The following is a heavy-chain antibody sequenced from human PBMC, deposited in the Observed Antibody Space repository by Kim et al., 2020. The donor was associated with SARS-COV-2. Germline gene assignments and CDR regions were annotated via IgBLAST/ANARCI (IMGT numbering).Heavy chain of an antibody. Sequence: GGSLRLSCAASGFTFDDYAMHWVRQAPGKGLEWVSGISWNSGSIGYADSVKGRFIISRDNAKNSLYLQMNSLRAEDTALYYCAKDMRSSWSGYIPPYYYYGMDVGGQGTTVTVSS. CDR2: ISWNSGSI. CDR1: GFTFDDYA. D-gene: IGHD3-3*01. V-gene: IGHV3-9*01. J-gene: IGHJ6*02. CDR3: AKDMRSSWSGYIPPYYYYGMDV.